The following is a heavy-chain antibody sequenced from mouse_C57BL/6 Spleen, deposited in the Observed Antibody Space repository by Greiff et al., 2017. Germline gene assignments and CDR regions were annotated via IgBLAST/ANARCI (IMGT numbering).Heavy chain of an antibody. D-gene: IGHD2-3*01. CDR3: ARSDGYYGGPYAMDY. J-gene: IGHJ4*01. Sequence: QVQLQQSGPELVKPGASVKISCKASGYAFSSSWMNWVKQRPGKGLEWIGRIYPGDGDTNYNGKFKGKATLTADKSSSTAYMQLSSLTSEDSAVYFCARSDGYYGGPYAMDYWGQGTSVTVSS. V-gene: IGHV1-82*01. CDR2: IYPGDGDT. CDR1: GYAFSSSW.